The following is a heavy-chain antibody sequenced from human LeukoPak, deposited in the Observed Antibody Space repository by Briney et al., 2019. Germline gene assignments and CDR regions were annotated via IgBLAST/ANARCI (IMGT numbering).Heavy chain of an antibody. CDR2: LSGSGAGT. D-gene: IGHD3-3*01. J-gene: IGHJ4*02. V-gene: IGHV3-23*01. Sequence: GGSLRLSCAASGFTFSDYALGWVRQAPGRGLEWVATLSGSGAGTYYSGSVQGRFTISRDNSKRTLFLQMNSLRAEDTAFYYCAKAELGVDTFFDYWGQGTLVTVSS. CDR3: AKAELGVDTFFDY. CDR1: GFTFSDYA.